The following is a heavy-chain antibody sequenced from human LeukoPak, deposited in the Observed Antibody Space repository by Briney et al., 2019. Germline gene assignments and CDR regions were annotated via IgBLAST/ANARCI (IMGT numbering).Heavy chain of an antibody. V-gene: IGHV3-64D*06. CDR2: ISSKGGTT. CDR3: VRHSVTQSTSGWYGALDI. D-gene: IGHD6-19*01. CDR1: GFDFSGYV. Sequence: GGSLRLSCLAYGFDFSGYVMEWVRQAPGKGLKSVLVISSKGGTTDYTESVKGRFNVSRDNSQNTLFLEMSSLRAEDTAVYYCVRHSVTQSTSGWYGALDIWGQGTMVVVSS. J-gene: IGHJ3*02.